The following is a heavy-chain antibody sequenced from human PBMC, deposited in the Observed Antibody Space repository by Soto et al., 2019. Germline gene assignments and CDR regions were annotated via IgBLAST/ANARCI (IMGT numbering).Heavy chain of an antibody. V-gene: IGHV1-18*01. Sequence: GASVKVSCKASGYTFTSYGISWVRQAPGQGLEWMGWISAYNGNTNYAQKLQGRVTMTTDTSTSTAYMELRSLRSDDTAVYYCARLRGYSGYDYYFDYWGQGTLVTVSS. D-gene: IGHD5-12*01. CDR2: ISAYNGNT. CDR3: ARLRGYSGYDYYFDY. CDR1: GYTFTSYG. J-gene: IGHJ4*02.